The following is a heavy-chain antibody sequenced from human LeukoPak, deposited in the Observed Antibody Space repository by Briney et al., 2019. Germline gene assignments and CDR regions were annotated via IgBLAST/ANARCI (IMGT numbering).Heavy chain of an antibody. CDR2: ISSTGSTI. CDR1: GFTFSSYE. D-gene: IGHD2-2*01. CDR3: AKGSVSVVVPAVIPYY. J-gene: IGHJ4*02. V-gene: IGHV3-48*03. Sequence: PGGSLRLSCAASGFTFSSYEMNWVRQAPGKGLEWVSYISSTGSTIYYADSVKGRFTISRDNAKNSLYLQMNSLRAEDTAVYYCAKGSVSVVVPAVIPYYWGQGTLVTVSS.